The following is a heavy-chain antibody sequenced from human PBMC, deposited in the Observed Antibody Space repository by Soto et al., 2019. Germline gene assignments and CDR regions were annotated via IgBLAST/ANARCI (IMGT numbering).Heavy chain of an antibody. CDR1: AFSLRTSPVG. D-gene: IGHD1-1*01. CDR2: IYWNDDK. CDR3: ARRAKYGYNSHVDY. J-gene: IGHJ4*02. Sequence: SGTTLPNPTQTLTLTCSVSAFSLRTSPVGVGWIRQPPGKALQWLALIYWNDDKRFSPSLKTRLSITKDDSKNQVVLTMTDMDNLDTATYYCARRAKYGYNSHVDYVGQVILVTVSS. V-gene: IGHV2-5*01.